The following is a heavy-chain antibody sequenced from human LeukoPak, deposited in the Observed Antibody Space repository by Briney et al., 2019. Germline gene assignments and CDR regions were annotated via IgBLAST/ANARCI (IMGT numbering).Heavy chain of an antibody. D-gene: IGHD3-22*01. Sequence: GASVKVSCKASGYTFTSYGISWARQAPGQGLEWMGWISAYNGNTNYAQKLQGRVTMTTDTSTSTAYMELRSLRSDDTAVYYCARDLGWKIAVVANDYWGQGTLVTVSS. CDR3: ARDLGWKIAVVANDY. CDR2: ISAYNGNT. J-gene: IGHJ4*02. CDR1: GYTFTSYG. V-gene: IGHV1-18*01.